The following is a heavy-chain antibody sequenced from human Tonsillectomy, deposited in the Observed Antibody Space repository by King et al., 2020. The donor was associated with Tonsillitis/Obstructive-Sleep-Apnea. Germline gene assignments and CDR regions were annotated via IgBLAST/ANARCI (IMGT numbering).Heavy chain of an antibody. CDR2: INHSGNT. J-gene: IGHJ3*02. D-gene: IGHD3-16*01. CDR3: ASSGFVTAFDI. V-gene: IGHV4-34*01. Sequence: VQLTQWGAGLLKPSETLSLPCAVYGGSFSTYYWSWLRQAPGKGLEWIGEINHSGNTNYNPSLKSRVTISLDTSKNQFSLKLSSVTAADTAVYYCASSGFVTAFDIWGQGTMVTVSS. CDR1: GGSFSTYY.